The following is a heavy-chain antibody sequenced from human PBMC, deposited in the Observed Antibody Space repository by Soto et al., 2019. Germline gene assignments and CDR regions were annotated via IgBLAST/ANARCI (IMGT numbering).Heavy chain of an antibody. Sequence: QVQLVESGGGVVQPGRSLRLSCAASGFTFSSYGMHWVRQAPGKGLEWVALVWYDGGNKYYADSVKGRFTISRDNSKTTLYLQTNSLRDDDTAVYYCVRAAGYSGNDYVYYYGMDVWGQGTTVTVSS. J-gene: IGHJ6*02. CDR2: VWYDGGNK. CDR1: GFTFSSYG. V-gene: IGHV3-33*01. D-gene: IGHD5-12*01. CDR3: VRAAGYSGNDYVYYYGMDV.